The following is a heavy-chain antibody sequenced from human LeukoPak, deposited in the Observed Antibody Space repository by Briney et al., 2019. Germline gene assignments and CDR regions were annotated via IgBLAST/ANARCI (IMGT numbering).Heavy chain of an antibody. V-gene: IGHV4-4*09. CDR1: GGSISSYY. J-gene: IGHJ6*03. Sequence: SETLSLTCTVSGGSISSYYWSWIRQPPGKGLEWIGYSYTSGSTNYNPSLKSRVTISVDTSKNQFSLKLSSVTAADTAVYYCARSGLTVFWSGYPSNYMDVWGKGTTVTVSS. CDR2: SYTSGST. CDR3: ARSGLTVFWSGYPSNYMDV. D-gene: IGHD3-3*01.